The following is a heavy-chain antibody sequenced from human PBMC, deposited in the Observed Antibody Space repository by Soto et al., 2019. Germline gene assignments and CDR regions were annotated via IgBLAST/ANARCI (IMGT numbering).Heavy chain of an antibody. CDR1: GGSISSGGYY. D-gene: IGHD1-26*01. CDR3: ARRPSWELKGAFDI. Sequence: QVQLQESGPGLVKPSQTLSLTCTVSGGSISSGGYYWSWIRQHPGKGLEWIGYIYYSGSTYYNPSLKSRVTISVDTSKNQFSLKLSSXTAAXTAVYYCARRPSWELKGAFDIWGQGTMVTVSS. V-gene: IGHV4-31*03. J-gene: IGHJ3*02. CDR2: IYYSGST.